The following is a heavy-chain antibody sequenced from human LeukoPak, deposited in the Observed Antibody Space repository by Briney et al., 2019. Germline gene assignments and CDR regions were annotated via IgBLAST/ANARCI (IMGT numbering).Heavy chain of an antibody. V-gene: IGHV3-23*01. CDR2: ISGSGGST. Sequence: GGSLRLFCAASGFTFSSSAMSWVRQAPGKGLEWVSGISGSGGSTYYADSVKGRFTISRDNSKNTLYLQMHSLRAEDTAAYYCAKAGSIRFDYWGQGTLVTVSS. CDR1: GFTFSSSA. CDR3: AKAGSIRFDY. D-gene: IGHD1-26*01. J-gene: IGHJ4*02.